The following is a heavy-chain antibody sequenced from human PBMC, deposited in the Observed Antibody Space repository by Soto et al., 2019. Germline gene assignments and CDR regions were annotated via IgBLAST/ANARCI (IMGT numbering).Heavy chain of an antibody. CDR2: MNPNSGET. J-gene: IGHJ4*02. V-gene: IGHV1-8*01. CDR3: ARGELLWFGELLR. Sequence: QVQLVQSGAEVKKPGASVKVSCKASGSTFTSYEINWVRQATGQGLEWMGWMNPNSGETGYAQKFQGRVTMTRNTSISTAYRELSSLRSEDTAVYYCARGELLWFGELLRWGQGTLVTVSS. CDR1: GSTFTSYE. D-gene: IGHD3-10*01.